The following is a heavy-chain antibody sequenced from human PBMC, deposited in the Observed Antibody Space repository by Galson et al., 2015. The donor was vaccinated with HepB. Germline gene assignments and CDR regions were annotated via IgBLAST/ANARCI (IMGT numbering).Heavy chain of an antibody. V-gene: IGHV1-18*04. D-gene: IGHD6-19*01. CDR3: ARDGGGGWYLGNYYYGMDV. CDR1: GYTFTSYG. Sequence: SVKVSCKASGYTFTSYGISWVRQAPGQGLEWMGWISAYNGNTNYAQKLQGRVTMTTDTSTSTTYMELRSLRSDDTAVYYCARDGGGGWYLGNYYYGMDVWGQGTTVTVSS. CDR2: ISAYNGNT. J-gene: IGHJ6*02.